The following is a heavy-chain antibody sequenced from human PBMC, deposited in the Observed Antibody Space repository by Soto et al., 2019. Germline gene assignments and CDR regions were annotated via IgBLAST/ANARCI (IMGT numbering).Heavy chain of an antibody. CDR2: IYYSGNT. J-gene: IGHJ4*02. CDR1: GGSISSYY. Sequence: SDTLSLTCTVSGGSISSYYWSWIRQPPGKGLEWIGNIYYSGNTNYNPSLKSRVSMSVDTSKNQFSLRLISVTAADTAKYFCAREGNLGRWLQPLDFWGQGTLVTVSS. D-gene: IGHD5-12*01. CDR3: AREGNLGRWLQPLDF. V-gene: IGHV4-59*01.